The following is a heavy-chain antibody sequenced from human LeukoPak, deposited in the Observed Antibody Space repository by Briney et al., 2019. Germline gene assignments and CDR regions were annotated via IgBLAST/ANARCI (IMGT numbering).Heavy chain of an antibody. D-gene: IGHD7-27*01. CDR2: ISSSGGTT. CDR3: ARVAHLTGDPYDY. V-gene: IGHV3-11*01. Sequence: PGGSLRLSCAASGFTFSDFYMSWIRQAPGKGLEWVSYISSSGGTTYYADSVKGRFTSSRDNAKNSLYLQMNSLRAEDTAVYYCARVAHLTGDPYDYWGQGTLVTVSS. J-gene: IGHJ4*02. CDR1: GFTFSDFY.